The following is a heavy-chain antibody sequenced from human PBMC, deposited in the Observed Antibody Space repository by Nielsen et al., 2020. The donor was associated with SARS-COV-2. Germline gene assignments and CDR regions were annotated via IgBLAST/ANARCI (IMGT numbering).Heavy chain of an antibody. D-gene: IGHD5-18*01. CDR2: INWNGGST. V-gene: IGHV3-20*03. J-gene: IGHJ6*02. CDR3: AKEVRDTATSYYYYYGMDV. Sequence: WIRQPPGKGLEWVSSINWNGGSTGYADSVKGRFTISRDNSKNTLYLQMNSLRAEDTAVYYCAKEVRDTATSYYYYYGMDVWGQGTTVTVSS.